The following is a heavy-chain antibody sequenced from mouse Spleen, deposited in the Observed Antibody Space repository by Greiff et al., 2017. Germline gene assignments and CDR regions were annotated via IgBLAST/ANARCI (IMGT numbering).Heavy chain of an antibody. V-gene: IGHV1-15*01. D-gene: IGHD2-3*01. J-gene: IGHJ2*01. CDR2: IDPETGGT. CDR3: TREGAIYAFDY. CDR1: GYTFTDYE. Sequence: QVQLQQSGAELVRPGASVTLSCKASGYTFTDYEMHWVKQTPVHGLEWIGAIDPETGGTAYNQKFKGKAILTADKSSSTAYMELRSLTSEDSAVYYGTREGAIYAFDYWGQGTTLTVSS.